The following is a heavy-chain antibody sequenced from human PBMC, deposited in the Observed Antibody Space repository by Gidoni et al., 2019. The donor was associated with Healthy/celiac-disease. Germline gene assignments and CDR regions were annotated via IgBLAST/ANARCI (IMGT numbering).Heavy chain of an antibody. CDR1: GFTFDDYA. Sequence: EVQLVESGGGLVQPGRSLRPSCAASGFTFDDYAMHWVRQAPGKGLEWVSGISWNSGSIGYADSVKGRFTISRDNAKNSLYLQMNSLRAEDTALYYCAKDRYNYYDSSGYYSCFDYWGQGTLVTVSS. J-gene: IGHJ4*02. V-gene: IGHV3-9*01. D-gene: IGHD3-22*01. CDR3: AKDRYNYYDSSGYYSCFDY. CDR2: ISWNSGSI.